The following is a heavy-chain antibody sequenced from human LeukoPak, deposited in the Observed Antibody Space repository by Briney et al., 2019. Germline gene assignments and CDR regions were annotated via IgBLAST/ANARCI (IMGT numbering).Heavy chain of an antibody. D-gene: IGHD2-15*01. Sequence: ASVKISCKVSGYTLTELSMHWVRQAPGKGLEWMRGFDPEDGETIYAQKFQGRVTMTEDTSTDTAYMELSSLRSEDTAVYYCATDGRYCSGGSCMSAFDIWGQGTMVTVSS. V-gene: IGHV1-24*01. CDR1: GYTLTELS. J-gene: IGHJ3*02. CDR2: FDPEDGET. CDR3: ATDGRYCSGGSCMSAFDI.